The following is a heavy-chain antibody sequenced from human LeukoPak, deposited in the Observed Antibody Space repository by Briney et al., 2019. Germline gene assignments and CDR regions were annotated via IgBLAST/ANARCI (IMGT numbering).Heavy chain of an antibody. Sequence: GGSLRLSCAASGFTFSSYSMNWVRQAPGKGLEWVSYISSSSSTICYADSVKGRFTISRDNAKNSLYLHMNSLRAEDTAVYYCARVTYGSGSYYPSYFDLWGRGTLVTVSS. CDR1: GFTFSSYS. J-gene: IGHJ2*01. V-gene: IGHV3-48*01. CDR2: ISSSSSTI. CDR3: ARVTYGSGSYYPSYFDL. D-gene: IGHD3-10*01.